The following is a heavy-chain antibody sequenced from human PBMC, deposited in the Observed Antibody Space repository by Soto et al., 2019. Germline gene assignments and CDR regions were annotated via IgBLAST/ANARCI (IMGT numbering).Heavy chain of an antibody. CDR3: ARVAGYGSGSRHFDI. J-gene: IGHJ4*02. CDR2: SVATSGNT. CDR1: GYTFITYG. V-gene: IGHV1-18*04. D-gene: IGHD3-10*01. Sequence: QVQLVQSAAEVTEPGASVKLSCKTSGYTFITYGLSWVRQAPGQGLEWMGWSVATSGNTIYAQSFQGRVTVTTDKSTNTGYLELRSLTSDDTARYYCARVAGYGSGSRHFDIWGQGTLVIVSS.